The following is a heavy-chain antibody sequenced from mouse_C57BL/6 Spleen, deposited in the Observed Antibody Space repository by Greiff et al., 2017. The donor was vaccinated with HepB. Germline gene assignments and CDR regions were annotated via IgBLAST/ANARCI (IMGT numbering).Heavy chain of an antibody. CDR2: IDPSDSYT. D-gene: IGHD1-1*02. J-gene: IGHJ3*01. CDR3: ARKGSPWFAY. V-gene: IGHV1-59*01. Sequence: VQLQQPGAELVRPGTSVKLSCKASGYTFTSYWMHWVKQRPGQGLEWIGVIDPSDSYTNYNQKFKGKATLTVETSSSTAYMQLSSLTSEDSAVYYCARKGSPWFAYWGQGTLVTVSA. CDR1: GYTFTSYW.